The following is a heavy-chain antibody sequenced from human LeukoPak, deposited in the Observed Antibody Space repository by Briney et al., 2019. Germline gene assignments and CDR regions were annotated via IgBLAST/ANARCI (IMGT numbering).Heavy chain of an antibody. CDR1: GFTFGSYA. CDR2: ISGSGGST. CDR3: AKCVVVAVDDAFDI. V-gene: IGHV3-23*01. Sequence: PGGSLRLSCAASGFTFGSYAMSWVRQAPGKGLEWVSGISGSGGSTYYADSVKGRFTISRDNSKNTVYLQVNSLRADDTAVYYCAKCVVVAVDDAFDIWGQGTMVTVSS. D-gene: IGHD6-19*01. J-gene: IGHJ3*02.